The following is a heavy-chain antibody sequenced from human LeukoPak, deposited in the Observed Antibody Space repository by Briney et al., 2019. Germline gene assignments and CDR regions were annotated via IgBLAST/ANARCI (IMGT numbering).Heavy chain of an antibody. Sequence: GGSLRLSCAASGFTFSSYWMHWVRQAPGKGLVWVSRINSDGSSTSYADSVKGRFTISRDNAKNTLYLQMNSLRAEDTAVYYCAREGRYCSGGSCSYRGYYYSGMDVWGKGTTVTVSS. J-gene: IGHJ6*04. CDR1: GFTFSSYW. D-gene: IGHD2-15*01. CDR3: AREGRYCSGGSCSYRGYYYSGMDV. V-gene: IGHV3-74*01. CDR2: INSDGSST.